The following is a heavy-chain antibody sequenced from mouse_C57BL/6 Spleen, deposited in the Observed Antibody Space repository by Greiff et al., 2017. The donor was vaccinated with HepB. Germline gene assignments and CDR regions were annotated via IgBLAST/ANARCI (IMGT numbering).Heavy chain of an antibody. CDR3: ARWQVAYAMDY. V-gene: IGHV7-3*01. CDR1: GFTFTDYY. J-gene: IGHJ4*01. D-gene: IGHD6-1*01. Sequence: EVMLVESGGGLVQPGGSLSLSCAASGFTFTDYYMSWVRQPPGKALEWLGFIRNKANGYTTEYSASVKGRFTISRDNSQSILYLQMNALRAEDSATYYCARWQVAYAMDYWGQGTSVTVSS. CDR2: IRNKANGYTT.